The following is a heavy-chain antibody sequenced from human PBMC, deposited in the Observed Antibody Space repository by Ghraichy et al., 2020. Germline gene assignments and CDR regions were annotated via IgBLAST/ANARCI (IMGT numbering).Heavy chain of an antibody. CDR2: INHSGST. Sequence: SETLSLTCAVYGGSFSGYYWSWIRQPPGKGLEWIGEINHSGSTNYNPSLKSRVTISVDTSKNQFSLKLSSVTAADTAVYYCARGLPGAIDIWGQGTMVTVSS. V-gene: IGHV4-34*01. CDR1: GGSFSGYY. D-gene: IGHD4/OR15-4a*01. CDR3: ARGLPGAIDI. J-gene: IGHJ3*02.